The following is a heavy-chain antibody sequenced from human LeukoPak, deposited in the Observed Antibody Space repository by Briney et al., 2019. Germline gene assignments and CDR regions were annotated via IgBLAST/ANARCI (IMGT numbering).Heavy chain of an antibody. CDR2: IYHSGST. V-gene: IGHV4-30-2*01. CDR1: GGSISSGGYS. CDR3: ARQGDSGSYYLKYYYYGMDV. D-gene: IGHD1-26*01. Sequence: SETLSLTCAVSGGSISSGGYSWSWTRQPPGKGLEWIGYIYHSGSTYYNPSLKSRVTISVDRSKNQFSLKLSSVTAADTAVYYCARQGDSGSYYLKYYYYGMDVWGQGTTVTVSS. J-gene: IGHJ6*02.